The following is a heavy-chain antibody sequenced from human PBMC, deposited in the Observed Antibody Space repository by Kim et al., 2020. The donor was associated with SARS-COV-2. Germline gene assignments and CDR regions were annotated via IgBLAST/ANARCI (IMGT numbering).Heavy chain of an antibody. D-gene: IGHD6-13*01. CDR3: AFGSSSWAFDY. CDR1: GGSISSSSYY. J-gene: IGHJ4*02. V-gene: IGHV4-39*01. Sequence: SETLSLTCTVSGGSISSSSYYWGWIRQPPGKGLEWIGSIYYSGSTYYNPSLKSRVTISVDTSKNQFSLKLSSVTAADTAVYYCAFGSSSWAFDYWGQGTLVTVSS. CDR2: IYYSGST.